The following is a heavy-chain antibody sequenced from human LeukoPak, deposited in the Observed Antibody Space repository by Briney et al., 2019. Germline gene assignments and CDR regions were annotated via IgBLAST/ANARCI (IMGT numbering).Heavy chain of an antibody. CDR2: IWYDGSNK. J-gene: IGHJ6*02. V-gene: IGHV3-33*01. CDR1: GFTFSSYG. Sequence: GGSLRLSCAASGFTFSSYGMHWVRQAPGKGLEWVAVIWYDGSNKYYADSVKGRFTISRDNSKNTLYLQMNSLRAEDTAVYYCAGGEDGNCPLCYYYGMDVWGQGTTVTVSS. D-gene: IGHD1-26*01. CDR3: AGGEDGNCPLCYYYGMDV.